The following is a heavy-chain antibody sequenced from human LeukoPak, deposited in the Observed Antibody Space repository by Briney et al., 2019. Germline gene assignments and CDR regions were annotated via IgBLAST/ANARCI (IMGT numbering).Heavy chain of an antibody. V-gene: IGHV1-69*05. D-gene: IGHD3-16*02. CDR1: GGTFSSYA. CDR3: ARDYYDYVWGSYRSYNWFDP. CDR2: IIPIFGTA. Sequence: PVKVSCKASGGTFSSYAISWVRQAPGQGLEWMGGIIPIFGTANYAQKFQGRVTITTDESTSTAYMELSSLRSEDTAVYYCARDYYDYVWGSYRSYNWFDPWGQGTLVTVSS. J-gene: IGHJ5*02.